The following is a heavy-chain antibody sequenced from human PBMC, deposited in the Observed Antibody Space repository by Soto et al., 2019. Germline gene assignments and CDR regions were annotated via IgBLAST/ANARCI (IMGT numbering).Heavy chain of an antibody. CDR1: GGTFSDYT. CDR2: IIPILGIA. J-gene: IGHJ4*02. CDR3: ATDRALGALDY. Sequence: QVQLVQSGAEVKKPGSSVKVSCKTSGGTFSDYTISWVRQAPGQGLEWMGRIIPILGIANYAQKFQGRVTITADKSTNTAYMDLSSLRSEDTAVYYCATDRALGALDYWGQGTLVTVSS. D-gene: IGHD3-16*01. V-gene: IGHV1-69*02.